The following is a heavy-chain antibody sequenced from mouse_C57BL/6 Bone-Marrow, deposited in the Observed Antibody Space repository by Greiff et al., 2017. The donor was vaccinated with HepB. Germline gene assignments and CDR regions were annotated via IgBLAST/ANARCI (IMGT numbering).Heavy chain of an antibody. V-gene: IGHV5-6*01. CDR2: ISSGGSYT. D-gene: IGHD1-1*01. CDR3: ARQNYYGSSSGYFDY. J-gene: IGHJ2*01. CDR1: GFTFSSYG. Sequence: EVKLVEPGGDLVKPGGSLKLSCAASGFTFSSYGMSWVRQTPDKRLEWVATISSGGSYTHYPDSVKGRFTISRDNAKNTLYLQMSSLKSEDTAMYYCARQNYYGSSSGYFDYWGQGTTLTVSS.